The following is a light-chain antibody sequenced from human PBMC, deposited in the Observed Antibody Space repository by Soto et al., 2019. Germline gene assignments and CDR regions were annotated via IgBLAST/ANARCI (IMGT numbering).Light chain of an antibody. CDR2: SNN. Sequence: QSVLTQPPSASGTPGQRVTFSCSGSNSNIGGNPVNWYQQLPGTAPKPLIYSNNQHPSGVPDRFSGSKSGTSASLAISGLHSEHVSDYYCAAWDDSLNGVVFGGGTKVTVL. CDR3: AAWDDSLNGVV. CDR1: NSNIGGNP. V-gene: IGLV1-44*01. J-gene: IGLJ2*01.